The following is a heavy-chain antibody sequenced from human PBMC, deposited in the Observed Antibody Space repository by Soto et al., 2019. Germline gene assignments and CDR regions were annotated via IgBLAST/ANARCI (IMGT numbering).Heavy chain of an antibody. CDR2: MNPNSGNT. J-gene: IGHJ4*02. Sequence: QVQLVQSGAEVKKPGASVKVSCKASGYTFTSYDINWVRQATGQGLEWMGWMNPNSGNTGYAQKFQGRVPLTRTTAIRTAYMELISLRSDATAVYYCARGRAPPRYWGQGTLVTVSS. V-gene: IGHV1-8*01. CDR1: GYTFTSYD. CDR3: ARGRAPPRY.